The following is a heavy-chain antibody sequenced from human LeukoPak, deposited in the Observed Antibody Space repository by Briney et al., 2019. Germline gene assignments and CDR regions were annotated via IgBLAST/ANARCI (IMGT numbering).Heavy chain of an antibody. V-gene: IGHV4-59*01. CDR3: ARDRRWELLHAFDI. J-gene: IGHJ3*02. CDR1: GGSISSYF. CDR2: IHYSENT. Sequence: SETLSLTCTVSGGSISSYFWSWIRQPPGKGLEWIAYIHYSENTNYNPSLKSRVTISVDTSKNQFSLKLSSVTAADTAVYYCARDRRWELLHAFDIWGQGTTVTVSS. D-gene: IGHD1-26*01.